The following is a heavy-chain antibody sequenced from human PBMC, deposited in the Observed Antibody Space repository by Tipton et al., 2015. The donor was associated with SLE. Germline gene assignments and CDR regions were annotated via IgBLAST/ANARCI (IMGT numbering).Heavy chain of an antibody. J-gene: IGHJ4*02. CDR3: ARGPERDLPFDY. CDR1: GFTFSSYS. CDR2: ISSSSSYI. V-gene: IGHV3-21*01. Sequence: SLRLSCAVSGFTFSSYSMNWVRQAPGKGLEWVSSISSSSSYIYYADSVKGRFTISRDNAKNSLYLQMNSLRAEDTAVYYWARGPERDLPFDYWGQGTLVTVSS.